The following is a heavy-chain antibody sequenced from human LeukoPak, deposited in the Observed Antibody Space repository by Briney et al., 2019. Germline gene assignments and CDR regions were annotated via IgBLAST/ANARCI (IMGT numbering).Heavy chain of an antibody. Sequence: GGSLRLSCAASGFTFSSYWMSWVRQAPEKGLEWVAKIKPDGSEIYHVDSVQGRFTISRDNAKNSLYLQMNSLRAEDTAVYYCATSRFYLESWGQGTLVTVSS. V-gene: IGHV3-7*01. J-gene: IGHJ4*02. CDR3: ATSRFYLES. CDR1: GFTFSSYW. CDR2: IKPDGSEI.